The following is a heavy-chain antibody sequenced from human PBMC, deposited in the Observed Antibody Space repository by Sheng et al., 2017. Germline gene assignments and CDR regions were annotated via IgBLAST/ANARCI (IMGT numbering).Heavy chain of an antibody. CDR3: AKVPWVFSNYGGDSDY. V-gene: IGHV3-23*04. CDR1: GFTFSTYA. Sequence: EVQLVESGGGLVQPGGSLRLSCAASGFTFSTYAMSWVRQAPGKGLEWVSSISVSGGSTDYADSVKGRFTISRDNSKNTLYLQMNSLRAEDTALYYCAKVPWVFSNYGGDSDYWGQGTLVTVSS. CDR2: ISVSGGST. J-gene: IGHJ4*02. D-gene: IGHD2-21*02.